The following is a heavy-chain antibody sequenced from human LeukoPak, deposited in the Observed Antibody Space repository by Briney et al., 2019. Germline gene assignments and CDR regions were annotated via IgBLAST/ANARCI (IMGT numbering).Heavy chain of an antibody. J-gene: IGHJ4*02. CDR1: GYSFTSYW. CDR3: VRGIGIPNLNFDY. CDR2: IHPGDSDT. D-gene: IGHD1-14*01. Sequence: KPGGSLKISCKGSGYSFTSYWIGWVRQMPGKGLEWMGIIHPGDSDTRYSPSFQGQVTISADKSISTAYLQWTSLKASDTAMYYCVRGIGIPNLNFDYWGQGTLVTVSS. V-gene: IGHV5-51*01.